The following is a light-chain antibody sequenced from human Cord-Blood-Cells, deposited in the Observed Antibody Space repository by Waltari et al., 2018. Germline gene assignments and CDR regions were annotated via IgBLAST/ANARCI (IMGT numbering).Light chain of an antibody. V-gene: IGLV1-47*01. CDR3: AAWDDSLSGPV. CDR2: RNN. CDR1: SSNIGSNY. Sequence: QSVLTQPPSASGTPGQRVTISCSGSSSNIGSNYVYWYQQLPGTAPKLLIYRNNQGPSGVPGRFSVSKSGASASLAISGLRSEDEADYYCAAWDDSLSGPVFGGGTKLTVL. J-gene: IGLJ3*02.